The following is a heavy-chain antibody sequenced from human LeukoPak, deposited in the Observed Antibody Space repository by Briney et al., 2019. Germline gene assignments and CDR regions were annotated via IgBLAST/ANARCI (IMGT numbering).Heavy chain of an antibody. CDR3: ARSRTSGWYPLFDY. V-gene: IGHV1-69*02. Sequence: ASVKVSCKASGGTFSSYTISCVRQAPGQGLEWMVRIIPILDIANYAQKFQARVTITADKSTSTAYMELSSLRSEDTAVYYCARSRTSGWYPLFDYWGQGTLVTVSS. D-gene: IGHD6-19*01. J-gene: IGHJ4*02. CDR1: GGTFSSYT. CDR2: IIPILDIA.